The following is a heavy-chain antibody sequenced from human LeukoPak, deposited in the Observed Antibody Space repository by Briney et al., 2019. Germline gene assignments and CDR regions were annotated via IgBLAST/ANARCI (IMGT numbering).Heavy chain of an antibody. J-gene: IGHJ4*02. CDR3: AKEPYGALGDYFDY. CDR1: GFTFSSYW. D-gene: IGHD4-17*01. CDR2: INSDGSST. Sequence: GGSLRLSCAASGFTFSSYWMHWVRQAPGKGLVWVSRINSDGSSTSYADSVKGRLTISRDNAKNTLYLQMNSLRAEDTAVYYCAKEPYGALGDYFDYWGQGTLVTVSS. V-gene: IGHV3-74*01.